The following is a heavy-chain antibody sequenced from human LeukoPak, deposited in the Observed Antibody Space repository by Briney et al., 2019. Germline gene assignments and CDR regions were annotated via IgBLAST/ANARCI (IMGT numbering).Heavy chain of an antibody. CDR3: SRDLAWGPADY. Sequence: SQTLSLTCAISGDSVSSNSAAWGWVRQSPSRGLEWLGRTYYRSGWYHDYALSMKSRITISPDSSKNQVSLQLSSVTPEDTAVYYCSRDLAWGPADYWGQGTLVTVSS. V-gene: IGHV6-1*01. D-gene: IGHD7-27*01. CDR1: GDSVSSNSAA. CDR2: TYYRSGWYH. J-gene: IGHJ4*02.